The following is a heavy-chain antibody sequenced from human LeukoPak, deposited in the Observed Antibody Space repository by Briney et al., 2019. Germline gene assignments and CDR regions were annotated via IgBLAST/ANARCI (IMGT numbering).Heavy chain of an antibody. CDR2: IIPIFGTA. CDR1: GGTFSSYA. J-gene: IGHJ4*02. Sequence: SVKVSCKASGGTFSSYAISWVRQAPGQGLEWMGRIIPIFGTANYAQKFQGRVTITTDESTSAACMELSSLRSEDTAVYYCARGSGSSALFDYWGQGTLVTVSS. D-gene: IGHD1-26*01. CDR3: ARGSGSSALFDY. V-gene: IGHV1-69*05.